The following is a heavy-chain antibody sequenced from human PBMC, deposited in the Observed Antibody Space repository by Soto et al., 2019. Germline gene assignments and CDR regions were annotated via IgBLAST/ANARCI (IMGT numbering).Heavy chain of an antibody. D-gene: IGHD6-13*01. J-gene: IGHJ4*02. CDR3: AKEFFLQQLEPYYFDY. CDR2: ISYDGSNK. Sequence: GGSLRLSCAASGFTFSSYGMHWVRQAPGKGLEWVAIISYDGSNKYYADSVKGRFTISRDNSKNTLYLQMNSLRAEDTAVYYCAKEFFLQQLEPYYFDYWGQGTLVTVSS. V-gene: IGHV3-30*18. CDR1: GFTFSSYG.